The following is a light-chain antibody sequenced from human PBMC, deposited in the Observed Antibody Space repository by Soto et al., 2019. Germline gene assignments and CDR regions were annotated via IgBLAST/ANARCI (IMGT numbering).Light chain of an antibody. CDR3: QQYNNWPPYT. CDR1: QRITDT. Sequence: EIEVTHSPATLSVTPGESVTLSCRAIQRITDTLAWYQQRPGQAPRLLIFGASTRATGIPARFSGSVSGTEFTLTISSLQSEDFAIYYCQQYNNWPPYTFGQGTKVDIK. CDR2: GAS. J-gene: IGKJ2*01. V-gene: IGKV3D-15*01.